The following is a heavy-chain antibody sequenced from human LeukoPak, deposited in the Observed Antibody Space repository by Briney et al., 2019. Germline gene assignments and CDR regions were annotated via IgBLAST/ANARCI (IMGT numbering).Heavy chain of an antibody. D-gene: IGHD1-1*01. J-gene: IGHJ4*02. CDR3: ARGSLSWMWPLDDY. V-gene: IGHV3-30-3*01. Sequence: GGSLRLSCAASGFTFSSYAMHWVRQAPGKGLEWVAVISYDGSNKYYADSVKGRFTISRDNSKNTLYLQMNSLRAEDTAVYYCARGSLSWMWPLDDYWGQGTLVTVSS. CDR1: GFTFSSYA. CDR2: ISYDGSNK.